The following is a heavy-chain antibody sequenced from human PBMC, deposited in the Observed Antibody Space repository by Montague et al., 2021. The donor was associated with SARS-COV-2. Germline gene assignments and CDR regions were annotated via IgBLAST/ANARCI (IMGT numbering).Heavy chain of an antibody. V-gene: IGHV4-61*05. CDR3: ARSRENYNILTGYPYYFDY. D-gene: IGHD3-9*01. CDR2: IYYSGST. CDR1: GGSISSSNYF. J-gene: IGHJ4*02. Sequence: SETLSLTCTVSGGSISSSNYFWGWIRQPPGKGLEWIAYIYYSGSTNYNPSLKSRVTISVDTSKNQFSLKLSSVTAADTAVYYCARSRENYNILTGYPYYFDYWGQGTLVTVSS.